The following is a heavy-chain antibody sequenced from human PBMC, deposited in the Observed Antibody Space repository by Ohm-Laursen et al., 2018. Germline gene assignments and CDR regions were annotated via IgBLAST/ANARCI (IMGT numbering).Heavy chain of an antibody. Sequence: LSLTCAASGFTFSSYAMSWVRQAPGKGLLWVSRINSDGTTTNYADSEKGRFTISRDNAKNTLSLQMNSLRAEDTAVYYCARGGRSGASTAFDIWGQGTMVTVSS. CDR1: GFTFSSYA. CDR2: INSDGTTT. CDR3: ARGGRSGASTAFDI. D-gene: IGHD1-26*01. J-gene: IGHJ3*02. V-gene: IGHV3-74*01.